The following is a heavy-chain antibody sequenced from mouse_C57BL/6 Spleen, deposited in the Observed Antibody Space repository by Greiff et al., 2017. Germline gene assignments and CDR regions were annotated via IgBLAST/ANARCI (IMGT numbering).Heavy chain of an antibody. Sequence: EVKLVESGGDLVKPGGSLKLSCAASGFTFSSYGMSWVRQTPDKRLEWVATISSGGSYTYYPDSVKGRFTISRDNAKNTLYLQMSSLKSEDTAMYYCARHEGTGAWFAYWGQGTLVTVSA. CDR3: ARHEGTGAWFAY. CDR2: ISSGGSYT. J-gene: IGHJ3*01. CDR1: GFTFSSYG. D-gene: IGHD3-3*01. V-gene: IGHV5-6*01.